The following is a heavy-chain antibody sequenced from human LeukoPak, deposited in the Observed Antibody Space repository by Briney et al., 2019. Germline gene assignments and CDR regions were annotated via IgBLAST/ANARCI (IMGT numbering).Heavy chain of an antibody. D-gene: IGHD5-18*01. CDR1: GFTFSSYG. V-gene: IGHV3-30*18. Sequence: PGRSLRLSCAASGFTFSSYGMHWVRQAPGKGLEWVAVISYDGSNKYYADSVKGRFTISRDNSKNTLYLQMNSLRAEDTAVYCCAKTVDTAMVIDYWGQGTLVTVSS. J-gene: IGHJ4*02. CDR2: ISYDGSNK. CDR3: AKTVDTAMVIDY.